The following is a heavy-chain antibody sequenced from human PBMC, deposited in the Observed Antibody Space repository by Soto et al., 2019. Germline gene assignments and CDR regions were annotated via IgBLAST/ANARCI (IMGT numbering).Heavy chain of an antibody. V-gene: IGHV4-39*07. J-gene: IGHJ4*02. CDR3: ARERGSGGDFDY. Sequence: SETLSLTCTVSGGSISSSSYYWGWIHQPPGKGLEWIGSIYYSGSTYYNPSLKSRVTISVDTSKNQFSLKLSSVTAADTAVYYCARERGSGGDFDYWGQGTLVTVSS. CDR2: IYYSGST. D-gene: IGHD2-15*01. CDR1: GGSISSSSYY.